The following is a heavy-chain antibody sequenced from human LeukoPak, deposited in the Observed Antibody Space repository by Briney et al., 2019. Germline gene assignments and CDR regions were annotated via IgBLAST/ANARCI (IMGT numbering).Heavy chain of an antibody. CDR1: GFTFSSYS. J-gene: IGHJ4*02. V-gene: IGHV3-21*04. Sequence: PGGSLRLSCAASGFTFSSYSMNWVRQAPGKGLEWVSSISSSSSYIYYADSVKGRFTISRDNSKNTLHLQMNSLRAEDTAVYYCAKDGTSVAAGSSYFDYWGQGTLVTVSS. D-gene: IGHD6-19*01. CDR3: AKDGTSVAAGSSYFDY. CDR2: ISSSSSYI.